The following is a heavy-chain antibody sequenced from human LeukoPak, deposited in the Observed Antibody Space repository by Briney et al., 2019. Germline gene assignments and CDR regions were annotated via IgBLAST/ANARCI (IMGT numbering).Heavy chain of an antibody. V-gene: IGHV1-8*01. J-gene: IGHJ5*02. D-gene: IGHD6-19*01. CDR3: ARGGYSSFIPLS. CDR2: MNPNSGNT. CDR1: GYTFTSYD. Sequence: GASVKVSCKASGYTFTSYDINWVRQATGQGLEWMGWMNPNSGNTGYTQKFQGRVTMTRNTSISTAYMELSSLRSEDTAVYYCARGGYSSFIPLSWGQGTLVTVSS.